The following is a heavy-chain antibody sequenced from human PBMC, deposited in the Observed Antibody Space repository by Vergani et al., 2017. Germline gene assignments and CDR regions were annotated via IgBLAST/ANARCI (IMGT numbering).Heavy chain of an antibody. Sequence: QVQLQQWGAGLLKPSETLSLTCAVYGGSFSGYYWSWIRQPPGKGLEWIGEINHSGSTNYTPSLKSRVTISVDTSKNQFSLKLSSVTAADTAVYYCARRNYYGSGAKTNWFEPWGQGTLVTVSS. CDR1: GGSFSGYY. J-gene: IGHJ5*02. V-gene: IGHV4-34*01. CDR2: INHSGST. CDR3: ARRNYYGSGAKTNWFEP. D-gene: IGHD3-10*01.